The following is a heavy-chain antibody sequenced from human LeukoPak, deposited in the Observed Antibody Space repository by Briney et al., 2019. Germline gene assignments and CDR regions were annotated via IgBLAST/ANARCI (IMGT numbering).Heavy chain of an antibody. Sequence: GGSLRLSCAASGFTFTNYAMHWVRQAPGKGLEWVALISYDGSNKYYADSVKGRFTISRDNSKNTLYLQMNSLRAEDTAVYFCARGAGYCTSTSCHLWSDYWGQGTLVTVSS. CDR3: ARGAGYCTSTSCHLWSDY. D-gene: IGHD2-2*01. CDR1: GFTFTNYA. V-gene: IGHV3-30-3*01. CDR2: ISYDGSNK. J-gene: IGHJ4*02.